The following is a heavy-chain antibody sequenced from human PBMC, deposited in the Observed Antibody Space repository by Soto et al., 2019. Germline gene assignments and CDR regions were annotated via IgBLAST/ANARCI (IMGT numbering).Heavy chain of an antibody. CDR2: MNPNSGNT. D-gene: IGHD6-19*01. CDR1: GYTFTSYD. Sequence: XSVKVSCKASGYTFTSYDINWVRQATGQGLEWMGWMNPNSGNTGYAQKFQGRVTMTRNTSISTAYMELSSLRSEDTAVYYCAISSGWSHDAFDIWGQGTMVAVSS. V-gene: IGHV1-8*01. J-gene: IGHJ3*02. CDR3: AISSGWSHDAFDI.